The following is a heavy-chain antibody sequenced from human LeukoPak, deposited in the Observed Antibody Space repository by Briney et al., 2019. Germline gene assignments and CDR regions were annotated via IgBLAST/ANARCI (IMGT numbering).Heavy chain of an antibody. V-gene: IGHV3-53*01. CDR2: FYSGGST. D-gene: IGHD1-26*01. Sequence: GGSLRLSCAASGFTFSSNYMSWVRQAPGKGLEWVSVFYSGGSTYYSDSVKGRFTIPRDSSKNTLYLQMNSLRAEDAAVYDCAKSSGSHWGFDYWGQGTLVTVSS. J-gene: IGHJ4*02. CDR3: AKSSGSHWGFDY. CDR1: GFTFSSNY.